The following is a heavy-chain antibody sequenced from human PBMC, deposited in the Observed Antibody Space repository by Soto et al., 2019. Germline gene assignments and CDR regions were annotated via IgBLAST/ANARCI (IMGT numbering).Heavy chain of an antibody. CDR1: GFSLSTTGVG. J-gene: IGHJ4*02. CDR2: AYWDDDN. Sequence: QITLKESGPTLVKPTQTLTLTRSFSGFSLSTTGVGVGWIRQPPGKALEWLGFAYWDDDNRYSPSLKSRLTITKDTSGNQVVLTMTNMDPVDTATYFCAHRRGGYNWDDAHFDYWGQGTLVTVSS. CDR3: AHRRGGYNWDDAHFDY. D-gene: IGHD1-20*01. V-gene: IGHV2-5*02.